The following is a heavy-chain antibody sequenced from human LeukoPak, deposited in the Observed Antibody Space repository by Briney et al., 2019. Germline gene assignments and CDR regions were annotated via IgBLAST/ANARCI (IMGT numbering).Heavy chain of an antibody. Sequence: GGSLRLSCAASGFTSSSYAMSWVRQAPGKGLEWVSAISGSGGSTYYADSVKGRFTISRDNSKNTLYLQMNSLRAEDTAVYYCAKDVSTVYYYGMDVWGQGTTVTVSS. CDR3: AKDVSTVYYYGMDV. J-gene: IGHJ6*02. CDR1: GFTSSSYA. CDR2: ISGSGGST. V-gene: IGHV3-23*01. D-gene: IGHD4-11*01.